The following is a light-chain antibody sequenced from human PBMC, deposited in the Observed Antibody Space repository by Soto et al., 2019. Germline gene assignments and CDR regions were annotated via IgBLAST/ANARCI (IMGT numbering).Light chain of an antibody. CDR1: QSISTY. J-gene: IGKJ5*01. Sequence: EIVLTQSPATLSLSPVERATLSCRASQSISTYLAWYQQKPGQAPRLFIYDASNRATGIPARFSGSGSGTDFTLTISSLEPEDFAVYYCQQRSKWPITFGQGTRLEIK. CDR2: DAS. V-gene: IGKV3-11*01. CDR3: QQRSKWPIT.